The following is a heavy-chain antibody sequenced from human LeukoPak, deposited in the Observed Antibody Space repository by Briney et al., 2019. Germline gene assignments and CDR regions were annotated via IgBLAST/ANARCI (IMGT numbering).Heavy chain of an antibody. CDR1: GFTFSSYA. J-gene: IGHJ4*02. D-gene: IGHD1-26*01. CDR2: ISGSGGST. Sequence: GGSLRLSCAASGFTFSSYAISWVRQAPGKGLEWVSAISGSGGSTYYADSVKGRFTISRDNSKNTLYLQMNSLRAEDTAVYYCAIDHFIVGATNRGGNFDYWGQGTLVTVSS. CDR3: AIDHFIVGATNRGGNFDY. V-gene: IGHV3-23*01.